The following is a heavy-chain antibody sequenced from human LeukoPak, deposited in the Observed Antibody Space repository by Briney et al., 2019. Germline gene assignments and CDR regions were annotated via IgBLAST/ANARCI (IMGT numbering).Heavy chain of an antibody. D-gene: IGHD2/OR15-2a*01. Sequence: SETLSLTCTVSGGSISSYYWSWIRQPPGKGLEWTGYICYSGRTNYNPSLKSRVTISVDTSKNQFSLKLSSVTAADTAVYYCARGPNRYYFDYWGQGTLVTVSS. V-gene: IGHV4-59*01. J-gene: IGHJ4*02. CDR2: ICYSGRT. CDR3: ARGPNRYYFDY. CDR1: GGSISSYY.